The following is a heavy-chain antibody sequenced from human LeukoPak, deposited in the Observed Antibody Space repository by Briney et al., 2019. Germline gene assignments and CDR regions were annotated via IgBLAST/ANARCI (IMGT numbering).Heavy chain of an antibody. CDR2: ISSSSSYI. J-gene: IGHJ4*02. D-gene: IGHD4-17*01. CDR1: GFTFSIYW. V-gene: IGHV3-21*01. CDR3: ARGSYGASPVYFDY. Sequence: GGSLRLSCTASGFTFSIYWMSWVRQAPGKGLEWVSSISSSSSYIYYADSVKGRFTISRNNAKNSLYLQMNSLRAEDTAVYYCARGSYGASPVYFDYWGQGTLVTVSS.